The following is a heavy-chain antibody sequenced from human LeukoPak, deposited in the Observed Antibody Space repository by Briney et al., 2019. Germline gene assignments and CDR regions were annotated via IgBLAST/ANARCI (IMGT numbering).Heavy chain of an antibody. Sequence: GASVKVSRKTSGYTFTSYFIHWVRQAPGQGLEWMGLINPSGGSTNYAHQFQGRVTMTRDTSTSTVYMELSSLRSEDTAVFYCAREKYGSPVAAPDYWGQGTLVTVSS. V-gene: IGHV1-46*01. CDR1: GYTFTSYF. CDR3: AREKYGSPVAAPDY. D-gene: IGHD2-15*01. CDR2: INPSGGST. J-gene: IGHJ4*02.